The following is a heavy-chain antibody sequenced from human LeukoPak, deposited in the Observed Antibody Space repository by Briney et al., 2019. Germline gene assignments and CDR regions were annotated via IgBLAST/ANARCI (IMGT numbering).Heavy chain of an antibody. V-gene: IGHV3-74*01. D-gene: IGHD3-10*01. CDR2: IDSGGRST. CDR3: ARGGLWFGVYSDY. J-gene: IGHJ4*02. CDR1: GFTFSGYW. Sequence: GGSLRLSCAASGFTFSGYWIHWVRQAPGKGLVWVSRIDSGGRSTTYADSVKGRFTISRDNAKNTLYLQMNSLRAEDTAVYYYARGGLWFGVYSDYWGQGTLVTVSS.